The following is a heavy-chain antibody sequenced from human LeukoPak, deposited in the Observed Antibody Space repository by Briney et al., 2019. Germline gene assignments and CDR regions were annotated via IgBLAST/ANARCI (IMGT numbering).Heavy chain of an antibody. D-gene: IGHD5-18*01. CDR1: GGTFSSYA. Sequence: SVKVSCKASGGTFSSYAISWVRQAPGQVLESMGGIIPIFGTANYAQKFQGRVTITADESTSTAYMELSSLRSEDTAVYYCARDLVSYGYAYWGQGTLVTVSS. J-gene: IGHJ4*02. CDR2: IIPIFGTA. CDR3: ARDLVSYGYAY. V-gene: IGHV1-69*01.